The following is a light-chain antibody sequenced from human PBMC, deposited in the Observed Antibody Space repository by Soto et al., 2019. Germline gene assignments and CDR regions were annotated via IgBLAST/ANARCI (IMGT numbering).Light chain of an antibody. CDR1: TGTVTSGHY. CDR2: DTS. CDR3: LLPYSDAWV. Sequence: QTVVTQETSMSVSPGGTVTLTCGSSTGTVTSGHYPYWFQQKPGQAPRTLIYDTSNKQSWTPARFSGSLLGDKAALTLSGAQPEDEADYYCLLPYSDAWVFGGGTKVTVL. V-gene: IGLV7-46*01. J-gene: IGLJ3*02.